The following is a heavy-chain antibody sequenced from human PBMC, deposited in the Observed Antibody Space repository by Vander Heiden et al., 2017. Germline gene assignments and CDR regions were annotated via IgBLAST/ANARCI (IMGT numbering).Heavy chain of an antibody. CDR2: IGSNGGNT. Sequence: VQLLESGGGLVQPGGSLSLFCAASGFTFSPYAMHWVRQAPGKGLEDVSAIGSNGGNTYYANSVKGRFTISRDNSKNTLYLQMGSLRAEDMAVYYCATGRRGGAFDIWGQGTMVTVSS. CDR1: GFTFSPYA. D-gene: IGHD1-26*01. J-gene: IGHJ3*02. V-gene: IGHV3-64*01. CDR3: ATGRRGGAFDI.